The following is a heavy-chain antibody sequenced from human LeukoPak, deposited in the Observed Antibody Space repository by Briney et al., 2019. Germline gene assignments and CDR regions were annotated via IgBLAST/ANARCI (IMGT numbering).Heavy chain of an antibody. CDR2: IWYDGSNK. CDR3: ARDRRGTVTTGLDY. J-gene: IGHJ4*02. CDR1: GFTFSSYG. D-gene: IGHD4-17*01. Sequence: GRSLRLSCAASGFTFSSYGMHWVRQAPGKGLEWVAVIWYDGSNKYYADSVKGRFTISRDNSRNTLYLLMNSLRAEDTAVYYCARDRRGTVTTGLDYWGQGTLVTVSS. V-gene: IGHV3-33*01.